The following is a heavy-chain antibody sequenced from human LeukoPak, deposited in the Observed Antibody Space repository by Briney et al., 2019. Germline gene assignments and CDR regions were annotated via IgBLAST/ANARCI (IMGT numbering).Heavy chain of an antibody. J-gene: IGHJ6*04. CDR3: ARDGGNTGMDV. V-gene: IGHV3-21*01. CDR2: ISSSSSYI. CDR1: GFTFSSYS. D-gene: IGHD3-16*01. Sequence: GGSLRLSCAASGFTFSSYSMNWVRQAPGKGMEWVSSISSSSSYIYYADSVKGRFTISRDNAKNSLYLQMNSLRAEDTAVYYCARDGGNTGMDVWGKGTTVTVSS.